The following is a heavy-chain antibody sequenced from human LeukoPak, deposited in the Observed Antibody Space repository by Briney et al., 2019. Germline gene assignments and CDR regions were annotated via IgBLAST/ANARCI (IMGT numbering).Heavy chain of an antibody. D-gene: IGHD3-10*01. CDR2: IHYTGST. V-gene: IGHV4-59*01. J-gene: IGHJ5*02. CDR1: GGSINSYY. Sequence: SETLSLTCTVSGGSINSYYWSWIRQPPGKGLECVGYIHYTGSTNYNPSLKSRVTISVDTSKNQFSLKLSSVTAADTAIYYCARGGYYGSGNDFRFDPWGQGTLVTVSS. CDR3: ARGGYYGSGNDFRFDP.